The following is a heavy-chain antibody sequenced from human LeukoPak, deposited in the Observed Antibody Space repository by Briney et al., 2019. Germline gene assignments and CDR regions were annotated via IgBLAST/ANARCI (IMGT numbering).Heavy chain of an antibody. Sequence: SETLTLTCTVSGGSISSYYWSWIRQPPGKGLEWIGYIYYSGSTNYNPSLKSRVTISVDTSKNQFSLKLSSVTAADTAVYYCARRRGSSSYNWFDPWGQGTVVTVSS. V-gene: IGHV4-59*08. CDR2: IYYSGST. D-gene: IGHD6-13*01. J-gene: IGHJ5*02. CDR3: ARRRGSSSYNWFDP. CDR1: GGSISSYY.